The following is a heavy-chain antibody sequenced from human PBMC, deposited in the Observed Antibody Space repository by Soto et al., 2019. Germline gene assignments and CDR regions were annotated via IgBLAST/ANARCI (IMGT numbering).Heavy chain of an antibody. CDR3: SRGRPDAFDI. CDR2: ISSIISYI. V-gene: IGHV3-21*01. Sequence: GGSLRLSCAASGFTFSSYSMNWVRQAPVNGLEFVSSISSIISYIYCADSVKGRFTISRDNAKNSLYLQMNSLRADDPALYYFSRGRPDAFDIWGQGIMVTVSS. CDR1: GFTFSSYS. J-gene: IGHJ3*02.